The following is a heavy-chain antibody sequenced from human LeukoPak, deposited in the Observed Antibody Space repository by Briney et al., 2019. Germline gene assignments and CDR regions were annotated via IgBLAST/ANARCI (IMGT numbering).Heavy chain of an antibody. J-gene: IGHJ4*02. CDR3: AREPIYDSSGYTSPRFVY. V-gene: IGHV1-69*05. CDR2: IIPIFGTA. CDR1: GGTFSSYA. D-gene: IGHD3-22*01. Sequence: SVKVSCKASGGTFSSYAISWVRQAPGQGLEWMGRIIPIFGTANYAQKFQGRVTITTDESTSTAYMELSSLRSEDTAVYYCAREPIYDSSGYTSPRFVYWGQGTLVTVSS.